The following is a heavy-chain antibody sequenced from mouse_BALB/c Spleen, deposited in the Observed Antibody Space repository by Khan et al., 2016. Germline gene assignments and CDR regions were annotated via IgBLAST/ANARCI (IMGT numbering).Heavy chain of an antibody. J-gene: IGHJ2*01. CDR1: GYTFTNFG. CDR2: INTNTGET. V-gene: IGHV9-3-1*01. D-gene: IGHD1-1*01. Sequence: QIQLVQSGPELKKPGETVKISCKASGYTFTNFGINWVRQAPGKGLEWMDWINTNTGETTYADDFKGRFAFSLETSASTAYLQINNLMNVDTATCFCSTGICTLIATRRHYWCQGTTLTVSS. CDR3: STGICTLIATRRHY.